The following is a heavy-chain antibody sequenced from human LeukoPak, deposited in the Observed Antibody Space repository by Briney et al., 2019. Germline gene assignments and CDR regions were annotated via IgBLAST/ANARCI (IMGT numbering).Heavy chain of an antibody. V-gene: IGHV1-2*02. CDR2: INPNSGGT. J-gene: IGHJ4*02. CDR3: ARDASYHEFSRQWPDPSEFDY. CDR1: GYTFTGYY. D-gene: IGHD6-19*01. Sequence: ASVKVSCKASGYTFTGYYMHWVRQAPGQGLEWMGWINPNSGGTNYAQKFQGRVTMTRDTSISTAYMELSRLRSDDTAVYYCARDASYHEFSRQWPDPSEFDYWGQGTLVTVSS.